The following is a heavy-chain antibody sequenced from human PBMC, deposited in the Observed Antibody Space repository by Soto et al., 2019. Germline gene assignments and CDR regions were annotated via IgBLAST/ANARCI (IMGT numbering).Heavy chain of an antibody. CDR1: GFTFSSYA. CDR2: ISYDGSNK. D-gene: IGHD6-13*01. Sequence: PGGSLRLSCTASGFTFSSYAMHWVSQAPGKGLGWVAVISYDGSNKDYADSVKGRFTISRVNSKNTLYLPTNSLRAEEPAVFYCARDRGRTAAGAYHYYNDGMDVWGHGTTVTVSS. CDR3: ARDRGRTAAGAYHYYNDGMDV. J-gene: IGHJ6*02. V-gene: IGHV3-30*04.